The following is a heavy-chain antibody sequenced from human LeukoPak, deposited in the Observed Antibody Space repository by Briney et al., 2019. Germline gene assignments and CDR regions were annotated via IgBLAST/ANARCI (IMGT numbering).Heavy chain of an antibody. J-gene: IGHJ4*02. CDR2: ITGNGGRA. D-gene: IGHD3-22*01. CDR1: GFTFTNFA. V-gene: IGHV3-23*01. CDR3: AKCPHYDGSGFYFDY. Sequence: GGSLRLSCAASGFTFTNFAMNWVRQAPGKWLEWVSSITGNGGRAYYADSVKGRFTISRDNSMNTLHLQMNSLRAEDTAVYYCAKCPHYDGSGFYFDYWGQGALVTVSS.